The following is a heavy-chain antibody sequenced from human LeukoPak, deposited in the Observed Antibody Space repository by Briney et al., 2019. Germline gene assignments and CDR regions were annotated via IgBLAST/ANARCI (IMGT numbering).Heavy chain of an antibody. CDR3: ARGARIVGAPTYYYYGMDV. D-gene: IGHD1-26*01. CDR1: GGSISSYY. J-gene: IGHJ6*02. CDR2: IYYSGST. Sequence: SETLSLTCTVSGGSISSYYWSWIRQPPGKGLEWIGYIYYSGSTNCNPSLKSRVTISVDTSKNQFSLKLSSVTAADTAVYYCARGARIVGAPTYYYYGMDVWGQGTTVTVSS. V-gene: IGHV4-59*08.